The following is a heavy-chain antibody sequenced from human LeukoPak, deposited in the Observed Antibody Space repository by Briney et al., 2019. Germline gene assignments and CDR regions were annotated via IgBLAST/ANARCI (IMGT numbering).Heavy chain of an antibody. V-gene: IGHV1-8*01. Sequence: GASVKVSCKASGYTFTSYDINWVRQATGQGLEWMRWMNPNSGNTGSAQRFQGRITMTRDTSISTAYMELSSLRSEDTAVYYCARGPLVRLPSSFDPWGQGTLVTVSS. J-gene: IGHJ5*02. D-gene: IGHD3-16*02. CDR3: ARGPLVRLPSSFDP. CDR1: GYTFTSYD. CDR2: MNPNSGNT.